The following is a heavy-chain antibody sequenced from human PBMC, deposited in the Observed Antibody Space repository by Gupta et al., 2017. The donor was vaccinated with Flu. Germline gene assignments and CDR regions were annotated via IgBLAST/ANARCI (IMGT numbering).Heavy chain of an antibody. Sequence: GQLVESGGGLVKPGGSLRLSCAASGFTFGNAWMAWVRQAPGKGLEWVGRIRSKFDGGITDYAAPVTGRFIISRDDSKNTVYLQMKTLRTEDTAVYYCATDKTFYDSAPFFDTWGQGTLVTVSS. CDR1: GFTFGNAW. V-gene: IGHV3-15*01. CDR2: IRSKFDGGIT. CDR3: ATDKTFYDSAPFFDT. D-gene: IGHD2/OR15-2a*01. J-gene: IGHJ4*02.